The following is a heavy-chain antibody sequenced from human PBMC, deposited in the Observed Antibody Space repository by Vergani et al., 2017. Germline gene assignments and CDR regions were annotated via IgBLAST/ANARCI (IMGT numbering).Heavy chain of an antibody. V-gene: IGHV3-11*01. CDR2: ISRSGSTI. CDR1: GFTFSDYY. Sequence: QVQLVESGGGLVKPGGSLRLSCAASGFTFSDYYMSWIRQAPGQGLEWVSYISRSGSTISYADSVKGRFTIDRDNAKNSLYLHMDSLRAEDTAVYYCARGRNWNYYGMDVWGQGTTVTVSS. D-gene: IGHD1-20*01. CDR3: ARGRNWNYYGMDV. J-gene: IGHJ6*02.